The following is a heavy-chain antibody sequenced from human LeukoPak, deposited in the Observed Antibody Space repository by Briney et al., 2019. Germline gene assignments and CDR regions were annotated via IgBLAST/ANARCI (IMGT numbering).Heavy chain of an antibody. J-gene: IGHJ4*02. CDR3: ARSHLASGWPDY. Sequence: PGGSLRLSCAASGFTVSSNYMSWVRQAPGKWLEWVSVIYSGGSTYYADSVKGRFTIPRDNSKNTLYLQMNSLRAEDTAVYYCARSHLASGWPDYWGQGTLVTVSS. V-gene: IGHV3-66*01. CDR1: GFTVSSNY. CDR2: IYSGGST. D-gene: IGHD6-19*01.